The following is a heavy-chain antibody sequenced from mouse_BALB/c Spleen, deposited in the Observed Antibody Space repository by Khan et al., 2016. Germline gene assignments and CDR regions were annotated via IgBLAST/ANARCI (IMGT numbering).Heavy chain of an antibody. V-gene: IGHV3-2*02. Sequence: EVQLQESGPGLVKPSQSLSLTCTVTGYSITSDYAWNWIRQFPGNKLEWMGYISYSGSTSYNPSLKSRISITRDTSNNQFFLQLNSVTSEDTATYSCAGSDYGSKDAMDYWGQGTSVTVSS. D-gene: IGHD1-1*01. CDR1: GYSITSDYA. J-gene: IGHJ4*01. CDR3: AGSDYGSKDAMDY. CDR2: ISYSGST.